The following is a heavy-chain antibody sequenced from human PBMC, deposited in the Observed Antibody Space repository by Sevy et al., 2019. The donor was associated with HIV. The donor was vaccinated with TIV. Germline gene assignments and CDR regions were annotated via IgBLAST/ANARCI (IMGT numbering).Heavy chain of an antibody. J-gene: IGHJ4*02. D-gene: IGHD3-22*01. CDR1: GFTFRNYA. Sequence: GGSLRLSCAASGFTFRNYAMNWVRQAPGKGLEWVSGISGTGGSGDKTNYADSVKGRFTISRDDSKNSLYRQLNTLRAEDTAIYYCARKYDSTGYFDYWGQGTLVTVSS. V-gene: IGHV3-23*01. CDR2: ISGTGGSGDKT. CDR3: ARKYDSTGYFDY.